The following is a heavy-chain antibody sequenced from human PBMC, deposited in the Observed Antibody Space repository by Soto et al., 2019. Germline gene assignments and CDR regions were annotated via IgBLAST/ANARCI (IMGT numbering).Heavy chain of an antibody. CDR3: VGHASFSYCYSPVCSGFVV. CDR2: IYPGHSER. Sequence: GESLKISCKASGYAFSDYWIGWVRQKPGKGPEWLGSIYPGHSERRYSPPFEGQVTISADKAIRTAFLQVTGLKASDTAKYYCVGHASFSYCYSPVCSGFVVCGQGTLVTVSS. J-gene: IGHJ4*03. CDR1: GYAFSDYW. D-gene: IGHD2-21*01. V-gene: IGHV5-51*01.